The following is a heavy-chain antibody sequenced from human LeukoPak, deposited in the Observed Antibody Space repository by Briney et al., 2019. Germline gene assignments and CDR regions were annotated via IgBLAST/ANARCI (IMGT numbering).Heavy chain of an antibody. CDR1: GFTFNNYA. CDR2: ITSGSSYI. J-gene: IGHJ4*02. CDR3: AKGGSSSWDYFDY. Sequence: PGGSLRLSCAASGFTFNNYAMSWVRQAPGKGLEWVSSITSGSSYIYYADSVKGRFTTSRDSSKNTLHLQMNSLRPEDTAVYYCAKGGSSSWDYFDYWGQGTLVTVSS. V-gene: IGHV3-21*01. D-gene: IGHD6-13*01.